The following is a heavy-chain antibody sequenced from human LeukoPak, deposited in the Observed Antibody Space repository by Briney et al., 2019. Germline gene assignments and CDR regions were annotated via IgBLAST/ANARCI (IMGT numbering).Heavy chain of an antibody. CDR2: INHSGST. D-gene: IGHD3-10*01. CDR3: ASEFAY. J-gene: IGHJ4*02. V-gene: IGHV4-34*01. CDR1: GGSFSGYY. Sequence: SETLSLTCAVYGGSFSGYYWTWIRQPPGKGLEWIGEINHSGSTNYNPSLKSRVTISVDTSKNQFSLKLSSVTAADTAVYYCASEFAYWGQGTLLTVSS.